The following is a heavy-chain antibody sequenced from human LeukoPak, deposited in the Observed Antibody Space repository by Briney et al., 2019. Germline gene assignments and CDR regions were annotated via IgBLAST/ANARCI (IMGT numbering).Heavy chain of an antibody. D-gene: IGHD2-2*01. CDR3: ARIVVVPAANHGMYV. J-gene: IGHJ6*02. CDR1: GFTFSIYA. Sequence: GGSLTLSCAASGFTFSIYAMSRVRQAPGKGLEWVSAISGSGGSTYYADSVKGRFTISRDNSKNTLYLQMNSLRAEDTAVYYCARIVVVPAANHGMYVWGQGTTVTVSS. CDR2: ISGSGGST. V-gene: IGHV3-23*01.